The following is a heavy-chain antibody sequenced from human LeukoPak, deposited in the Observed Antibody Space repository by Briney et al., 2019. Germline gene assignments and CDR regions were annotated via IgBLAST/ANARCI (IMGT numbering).Heavy chain of an antibody. CDR1: GGSFSGYY. D-gene: IGHD6-13*01. CDR2: INHSGST. V-gene: IGHV4-34*01. Sequence: PSETLSLTCAVYGGSFSGYYWSWIRQPPGKGLEWIGEINHSGSTNYNPSLKSRVTISVDTSKNQFSLKLSPVTAADTAVYYRAIHLEQQLVPGWFDPWGQGTLVTVSS. CDR3: AIHLEQQLVPGWFDP. J-gene: IGHJ5*02.